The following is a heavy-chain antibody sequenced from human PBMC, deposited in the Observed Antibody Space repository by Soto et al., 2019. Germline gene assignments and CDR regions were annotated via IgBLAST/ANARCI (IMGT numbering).Heavy chain of an antibody. D-gene: IGHD2-15*01. J-gene: IGHJ4*02. CDR3: ASLGYCSGGSCLGNFDY. Sequence: SETLSLTCAVSGVSISSSNWWSWVRQPPGKGLEWIGEIYHSGSTNYNPSLKSRVTISVDKSKNQFSLKLSSVTAADTAVYYCASLGYCSGGSCLGNFDYWGQGTLVTVSS. CDR2: IYHSGST. V-gene: IGHV4-4*02. CDR1: GVSISSSNW.